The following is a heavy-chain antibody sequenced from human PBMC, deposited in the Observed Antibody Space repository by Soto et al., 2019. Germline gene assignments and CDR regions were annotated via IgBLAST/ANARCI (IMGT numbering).Heavy chain of an antibody. Sequence: QITLRESGPALVKPTQTLTLTCTFSGFSLTTVGVGVAWIRQPPGKALEWLALIYWDDDKIYSPSHKSRLTVTKDTSKNHVVFTMSNLDPTDTATYYCAHRHVSLAYFDFWGQGTLVTVSS. CDR3: AHRHVSLAYFDF. J-gene: IGHJ4*02. V-gene: IGHV2-5*02. CDR2: IYWDDDK. CDR1: GFSLTTVGVG.